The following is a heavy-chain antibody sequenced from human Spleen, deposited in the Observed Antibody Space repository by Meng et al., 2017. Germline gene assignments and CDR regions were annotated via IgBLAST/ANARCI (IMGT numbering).Heavy chain of an antibody. CDR2: LSYDGTNQ. CDR1: GFTFSSYA. CDR3: AREAATNPYYYYHGMDV. J-gene: IGHJ6*02. Sequence: GESLKISCAASGFTFSSYAMHWVRQAPGKGLEWVAILSYDGTNQNYADSVKGRFTISRDNSKYTLYLQMNSLRPEDTAVYYCAREAATNPYYYYHGMDVWGQGTTVTVSS. D-gene: IGHD6-25*01. V-gene: IGHV3-30*01.